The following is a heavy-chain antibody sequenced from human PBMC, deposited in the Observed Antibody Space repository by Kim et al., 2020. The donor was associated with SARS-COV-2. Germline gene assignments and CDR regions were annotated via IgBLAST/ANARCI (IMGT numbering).Heavy chain of an antibody. J-gene: IGHJ5*02. CDR3: ARAGIRGVITWFDP. D-gene: IGHD3-10*01. V-gene: IGHV3-11*05. Sequence: KGRFTSTRDNAKNSLHLQMNTLRAEDTAVYYCARAGIRGVITWFDPWGQGTLVTVSS.